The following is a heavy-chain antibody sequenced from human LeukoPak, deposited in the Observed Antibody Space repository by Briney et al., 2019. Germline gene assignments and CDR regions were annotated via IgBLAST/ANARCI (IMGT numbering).Heavy chain of an antibody. CDR3: AKEGSRYDVLTGYPSYYFDY. D-gene: IGHD3-9*01. J-gene: IGHJ4*02. CDR2: MIGDGSEI. V-gene: IGHV3-7*03. Sequence: GGSLRLSCAASGFTFSSYGMTWVRQAPGKGLEWVASMIGDGSEIHYVDSVKGRFTISRDNAKNTLYLQMNSLRAEDTAVYYCAKEGSRYDVLTGYPSYYFDYWGQGTLVTVSS. CDR1: GFTFSSYG.